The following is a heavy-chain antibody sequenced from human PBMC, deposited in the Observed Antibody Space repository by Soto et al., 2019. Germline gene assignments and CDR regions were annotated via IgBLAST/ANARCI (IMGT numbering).Heavy chain of an antibody. D-gene: IGHD4-17*01. J-gene: IGHJ5*02. CDR2: IYYSGST. CDR3: ASQPRSYDYGYNWFDP. Sequence: SETLSLTCTVSGGSISSYYWSWIRQPPGKGLEWIGYIYYSGSTNYNPSLKSRVTISVDTSKNQFSLKLSSVTAADTAVYYCASQPRSYDYGYNWFDPWGQGTLVTVSS. V-gene: IGHV4-59*01. CDR1: GGSISSYY.